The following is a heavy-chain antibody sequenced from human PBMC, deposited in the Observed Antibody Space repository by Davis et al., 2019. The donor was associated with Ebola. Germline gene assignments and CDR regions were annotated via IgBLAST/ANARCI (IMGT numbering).Heavy chain of an antibody. V-gene: IGHV1-18*01. D-gene: IGHD2/OR15-2a*01. CDR2: ISAYNGNT. J-gene: IGHJ6*02. Sequence: ASVKVSCKASGYTFTSYGISWVRQAPGQGLEWMGWISAYNGNTNYAQKLQGRVTMTTDTSTSTAYMELRSLRSDDTAVYYCARAPPIGSPRSYYYYGMDVWGQGTTVTVSS. CDR1: GYTFTSYG. CDR3: ARAPPIGSPRSYYYYGMDV.